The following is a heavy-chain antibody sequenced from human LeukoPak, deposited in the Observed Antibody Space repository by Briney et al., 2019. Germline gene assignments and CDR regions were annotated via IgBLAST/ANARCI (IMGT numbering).Heavy chain of an antibody. V-gene: IGHV4-39*07. CDR1: GGSISSSSYY. D-gene: IGHD1-26*01. Sequence: SETLSLTCTVSGGSISSSSYYWGWIRQPPGKGLEWIGSIYYSGSTYYNPSLKSRVTISVDTSKNQFSLKLSSVTAADTAVYYCARDSGSYRGWFDPWGQGTLVTVSS. J-gene: IGHJ5*02. CDR3: ARDSGSYRGWFDP. CDR2: IYYSGST.